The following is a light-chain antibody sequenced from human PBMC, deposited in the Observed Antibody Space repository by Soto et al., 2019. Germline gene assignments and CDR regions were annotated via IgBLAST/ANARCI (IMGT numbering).Light chain of an antibody. CDR3: QQYYSYPIT. J-gene: IGKJ5*01. V-gene: IGKV1-8*01. CDR2: AAS. Sequence: IRMTQSPSSFSASTGDRVTITCRASQGISSYLAWYQQKPGKAPKLLIYAASTLQSGVPSRFSGSGSGTDFTLTISCLQSEDFATYYCQQYYSYPITFGQGTRLENK. CDR1: QGISSY.